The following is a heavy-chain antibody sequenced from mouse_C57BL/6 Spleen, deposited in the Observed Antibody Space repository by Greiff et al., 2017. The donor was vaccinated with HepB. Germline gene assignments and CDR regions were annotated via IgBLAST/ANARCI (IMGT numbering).Heavy chain of an antibody. J-gene: IGHJ1*03. Sequence: EVKLMESGPGLAKPSQTLSLTCSVTGYSITSDYWNWIRKFPGNKLEYMGYISYSGSTYYNPSLKSRISITRDTSKNQYYLQLNSVTTEDTATYYCARGIYYDYGDWYFDVWGTGTTVTVSS. V-gene: IGHV3-8*01. CDR2: ISYSGST. CDR1: GYSITSDY. D-gene: IGHD2-4*01. CDR3: ARGIYYDYGDWYFDV.